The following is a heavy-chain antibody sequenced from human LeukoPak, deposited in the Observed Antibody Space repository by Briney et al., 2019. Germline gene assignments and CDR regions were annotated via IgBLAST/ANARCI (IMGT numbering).Heavy chain of an antibody. D-gene: IGHD3-16*01. Sequence: SETLSLTCTVSGGSISNYYWSWIRQPPGKGLEWLGYISYSASSNYNPSLKSRVSISVDTSKNKFSLKLNSVTAADTAVYYCARAPYGDNGYTAEVADYWGQGTLVTVSS. CDR1: GGSISNYY. CDR3: ARAPYGDNGYTAEVADY. CDR2: ISYSASS. J-gene: IGHJ4*02. V-gene: IGHV4-59*01.